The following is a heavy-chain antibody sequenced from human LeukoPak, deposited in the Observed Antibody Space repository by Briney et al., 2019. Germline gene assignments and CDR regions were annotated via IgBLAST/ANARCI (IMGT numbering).Heavy chain of an antibody. CDR3: AALYGGNGY. Sequence: GAAVQVSCKASRGTFSSYVISWVRQAPGQGLEWMGGIIPIFGTANYAQKFQGRVTITADESTSTAYMELSSLRSEDTAVYYCAALYGGNGYWGQGTLVTVSS. CDR1: RGTFSSYV. CDR2: IIPIFGTA. J-gene: IGHJ4*02. V-gene: IGHV1-69*13. D-gene: IGHD4/OR15-4a*01.